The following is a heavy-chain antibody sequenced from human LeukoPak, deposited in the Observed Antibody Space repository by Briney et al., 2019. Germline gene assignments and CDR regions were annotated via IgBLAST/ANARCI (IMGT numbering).Heavy chain of an antibody. CDR2: ISYDGSNK. J-gene: IGHJ4*02. Sequence: GGSLRLSCADSGFTFSSYAMHWVRQAPGKGLEWVAVISYDGSNKYYADSVKGRFTISRDNSKNTLYLQMNSLRAEDTAVYYCARVHGSSGYYFDYWGQGTLVTISS. D-gene: IGHD3-22*01. CDR1: GFTFSSYA. V-gene: IGHV3-30*04. CDR3: ARVHGSSGYYFDY.